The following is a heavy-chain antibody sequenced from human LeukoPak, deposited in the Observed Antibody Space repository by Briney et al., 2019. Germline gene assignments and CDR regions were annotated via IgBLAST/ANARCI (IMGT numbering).Heavy chain of an antibody. Sequence: GGSLRLSCAASGFTFSSYAMHWVRQAPGKGLEWVAVISYDGSNKYYADSVKGRFTISRDNSKNTLYLQMNSLRAEDTAVYYCARDRPYYYDSSGYPLDYWGQGTLVTVSS. J-gene: IGHJ4*02. CDR2: ISYDGSNK. CDR3: ARDRPYYYDSSGYPLDY. V-gene: IGHV3-30-3*01. CDR1: GFTFSSYA. D-gene: IGHD3-22*01.